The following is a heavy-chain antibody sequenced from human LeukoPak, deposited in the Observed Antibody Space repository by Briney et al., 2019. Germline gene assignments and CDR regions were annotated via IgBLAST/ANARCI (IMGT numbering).Heavy chain of an antibody. CDR2: ISYDGSNK. Sequence: GGSLRLSCAASGFSFSSYGMHWARQAPGKGLEWVAVISYDGSNKYYADSVKGRFTISRDNSKNTLYLQMNSLRAEDTAVYYCAKGGLAAAGQRNYFDYWGQGTLVTVSS. CDR3: AKGGLAAAGQRNYFDY. CDR1: GFSFSSYG. D-gene: IGHD6-13*01. V-gene: IGHV3-30*18. J-gene: IGHJ4*02.